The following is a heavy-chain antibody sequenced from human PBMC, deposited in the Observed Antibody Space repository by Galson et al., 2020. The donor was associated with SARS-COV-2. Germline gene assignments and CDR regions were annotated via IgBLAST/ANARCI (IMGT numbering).Heavy chain of an antibody. V-gene: IGHV3-15*01. CDR3: ILWWDDH. D-gene: IGHD2-21*01. CDR2: IKSKSDGGTI. CDR1: GLTLTNAW. Sequence: GGSLRLSCTASGLTLTNAWMSWVRQAPGKGLEWVGRIKSKSDGGTIDYAAPVKGRFTISRDDSKNTLYLQMNSLKTEDTAVYYCILWWDDHWGQGTLVTVSS. J-gene: IGHJ5*02.